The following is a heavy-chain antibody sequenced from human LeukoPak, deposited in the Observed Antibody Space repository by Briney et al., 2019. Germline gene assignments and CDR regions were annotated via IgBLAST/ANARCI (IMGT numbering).Heavy chain of an antibody. V-gene: IGHV3-11*04. CDR3: ARGVTMATITPLLC. J-gene: IGHJ4*02. CDR2: ISSSGSTI. Sequence: GGSLRLSCAASGFTFSDYYMSWIRQAPGKGLEWVSYISSSGSTIYYADSVKGRFTISRDNAKNSLYLQMNSLRAEDTAVYYCARGVTMATITPLLCWGQGTLVTVSS. CDR1: GFTFSDYY. D-gene: IGHD5-24*01.